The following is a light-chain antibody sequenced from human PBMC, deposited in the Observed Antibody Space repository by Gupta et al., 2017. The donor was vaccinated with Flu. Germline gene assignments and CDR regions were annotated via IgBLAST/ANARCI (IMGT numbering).Light chain of an antibody. CDR3: EAWDDSLNGYV. CDR2: SNN. J-gene: IGLJ1*01. Sequence: SVLTQRPSASGGHGQRVAISCSGSSSNIGSKTVNWYQQLPGTAPKLLIYSNNQRPSGVPDRFSGSKSGTSASLAISRVQSEDEADYYCEAWDDSLNGYVFGTGTKVTVL. V-gene: IGLV1-44*01. CDR1: SSNIGSKT.